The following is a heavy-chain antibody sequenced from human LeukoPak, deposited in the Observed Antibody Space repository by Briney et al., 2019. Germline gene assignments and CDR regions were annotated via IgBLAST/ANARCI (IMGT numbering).Heavy chain of an antibody. D-gene: IGHD3-3*01. CDR3: AKTPILRFEGDI. Sequence: GGSLRLSCAASGFTFSSYGMHWVRQASGKGLEWVAFIRYDGSNKYYADSVKGRFTISRDNSKNTLYLQMNSLRAEDTAVYYCAKTPILRFEGDIWGQGTMVTVSS. V-gene: IGHV3-30*02. CDR2: IRYDGSNK. CDR1: GFTFSSYG. J-gene: IGHJ3*02.